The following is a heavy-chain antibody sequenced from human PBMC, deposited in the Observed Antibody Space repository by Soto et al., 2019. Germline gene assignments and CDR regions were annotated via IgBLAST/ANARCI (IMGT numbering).Heavy chain of an antibody. CDR2: IIPIFGTA. J-gene: IGHJ4*02. Sequence: SVKVSCKASGGTFSSYAISWVRQAPGQGLEWMGGIIPIFGTANYAQKFQGRVTITADESTSTAYMELSSLRSEDTAVYYCASAVLRYFDWLSPFDYWRQGTLVTVYS. CDR1: GGTFSSYA. CDR3: ASAVLRYFDWLSPFDY. D-gene: IGHD3-9*01. V-gene: IGHV1-69*13.